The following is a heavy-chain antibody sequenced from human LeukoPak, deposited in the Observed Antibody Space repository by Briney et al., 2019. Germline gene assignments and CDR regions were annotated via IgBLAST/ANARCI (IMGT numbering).Heavy chain of an antibody. CDR3: AKDLRKITMVRGVIVYYYYGMDV. D-gene: IGHD3-10*01. CDR1: GFTFSSYG. J-gene: IGHJ6*02. Sequence: QPGRSLRLSCAASGFTFSSYGMHWVRQAPGKGLEWVAVISYDGSNKYYADSVKGRFTISRDNSKNTLYLQMNSLRAEDTALYYCAKDLRKITMVRGVIVYYYYGMDVWGQGTTVTVSS. CDR2: ISYDGSNK. V-gene: IGHV3-30*18.